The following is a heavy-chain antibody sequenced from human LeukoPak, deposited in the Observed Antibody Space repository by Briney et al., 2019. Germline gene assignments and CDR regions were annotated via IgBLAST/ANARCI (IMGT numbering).Heavy chain of an antibody. CDR2: ISASNGDT. V-gene: IGHV1-18*01. CDR1: GYTFTNYG. D-gene: IGHD1-14*01. CDR3: AREETHHVYYGMDV. J-gene: IGHJ6*02. Sequence: GASVKVSCKASGYTFTNYGITWVRQAPGQGLEWMGWISASNGDTHYSEKFQDRITVTTDTSTSTAYMELRSLVSDDTAVYYCAREETHHVYYGMDVWGQGTMVTVSS.